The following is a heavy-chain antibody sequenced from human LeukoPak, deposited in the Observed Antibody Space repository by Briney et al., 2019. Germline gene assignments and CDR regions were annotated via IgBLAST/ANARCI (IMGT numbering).Heavy chain of an antibody. CDR1: GYTFTNFD. D-gene: IGHD5-18*01. J-gene: IGHJ4*02. V-gene: IGHV1-8*03. Sequence: ASVKVSCKASGYTFTNFDINWVRQATGQGLEWMAWMNPNNGNTGNAQEFQGRVTITWDSSISTAYLELSSLRSDDTAVYYCARVGYSNSYDFWGQGTLVTVSS. CDR2: MNPNNGNT. CDR3: ARVGYSNSYDF.